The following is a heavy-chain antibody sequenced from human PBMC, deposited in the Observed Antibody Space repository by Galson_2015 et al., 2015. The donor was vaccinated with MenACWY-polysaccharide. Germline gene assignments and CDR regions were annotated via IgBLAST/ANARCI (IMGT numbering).Heavy chain of an antibody. V-gene: IGHV4-4*07. CDR3: ARRSLDNWYFDL. J-gene: IGHJ2*01. D-gene: IGHD1-1*01. CDR2: IHASGST. CDR1: HGSLTSYY. Sequence: ETLSLTCTVSHGSLTSYYWSWIRQPAGKGLDWIGRIHASGSTTYNPSFRSRVAMSVDLPRNQLSLRLVSVTASDTAIYYCARRSLDNWYFDLWGRGTLVIVSS.